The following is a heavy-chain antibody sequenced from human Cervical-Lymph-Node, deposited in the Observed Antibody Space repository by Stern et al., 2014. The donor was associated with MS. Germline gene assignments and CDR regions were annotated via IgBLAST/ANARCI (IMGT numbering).Heavy chain of an antibody. CDR3: TTLDRSYPYYYYGMDV. D-gene: IGHD1-26*01. Sequence: VQLVESGGGFVKPGGSLRLPCAASGFTFRNAWMTWIRQAPGKGLEWVGRIKSKTDGGTTDYAAPVKGRFTISRDDSKNTLYLQMNSLKTEDTAVYYCTTLDRSYPYYYYGMDVWGQGTTVTVSS. CDR1: GFTFRNAW. J-gene: IGHJ6*02. CDR2: IKSKTDGGTT. V-gene: IGHV3-15*01.